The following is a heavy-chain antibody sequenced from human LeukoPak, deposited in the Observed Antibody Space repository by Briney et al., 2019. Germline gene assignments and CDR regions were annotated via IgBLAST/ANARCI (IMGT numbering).Heavy chain of an antibody. J-gene: IGHJ4*02. CDR2: ISYDGSNK. D-gene: IGHD6-19*01. Sequence: GRSLRLSCAASGFTLRSYGVHRVRQAPGRGLGWVAVISYDGSNKYYADSVKGRFTISRDNSKNTLYLQRNSLRAEDTAVYYCAKDREKWLVGYYFDYWGQGTLVTVSS. CDR3: AKDREKWLVGYYFDY. CDR1: GFTLRSYG. V-gene: IGHV3-30*18.